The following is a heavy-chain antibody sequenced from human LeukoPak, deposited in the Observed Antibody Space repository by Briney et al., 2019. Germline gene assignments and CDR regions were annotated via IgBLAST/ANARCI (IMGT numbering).Heavy chain of an antibody. Sequence: SETLSLTRSVSVGPIISHYWSWVRQSPGKGLEWIGYISNSGSTDYSPSLRSRVTISIDTYKRQFYLELNSVTAADSAIYYCVRDALEGYSSYYYMDVWGRGTTVTVSS. J-gene: IGHJ6*03. CDR1: VGPIISHY. V-gene: IGHV4-59*11. CDR2: ISNSGST. D-gene: IGHD1-1*01. CDR3: VRDALEGYSSYYYMDV.